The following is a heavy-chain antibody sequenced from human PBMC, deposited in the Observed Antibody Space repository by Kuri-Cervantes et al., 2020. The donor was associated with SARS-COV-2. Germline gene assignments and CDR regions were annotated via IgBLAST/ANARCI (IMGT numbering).Heavy chain of an antibody. CDR2: ITYSGSS. J-gene: IGHJ5*02. D-gene: IGHD6-6*01. V-gene: IGHV4-39*07. CDR1: GDSISSSSYY. CDR3: ASARSIAATPQSGVGWFDP. Sequence: SETLSLTCIVSGDSISSSSYYWGWIRQPPGKGLEWIGTITYSGSSYNNPSLKSRVTISVDTSKNQFSLKLSSVTAADTAVYYCASARSIAATPQSGVGWFDPWGQGTLVTVSS.